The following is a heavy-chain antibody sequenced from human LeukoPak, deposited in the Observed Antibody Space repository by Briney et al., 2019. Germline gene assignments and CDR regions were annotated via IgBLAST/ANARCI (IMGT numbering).Heavy chain of an antibody. J-gene: IGHJ4*02. D-gene: IGHD6-19*01. Sequence: GGSLRLSCAASGFTFSTYWMHWVRQAPGKGLVWVSRINSDESITTYADSVKGRFTISRDNAKNTLYFQMNSLRAEDTAVYYCARTIYNSAWYYFDYWGQGTLVTVSS. V-gene: IGHV3-74*01. CDR3: ARTIYNSAWYYFDY. CDR2: INSDESIT. CDR1: GFTFSTYW.